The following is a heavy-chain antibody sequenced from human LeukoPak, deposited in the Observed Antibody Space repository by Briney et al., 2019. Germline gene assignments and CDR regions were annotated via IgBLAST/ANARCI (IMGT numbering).Heavy chain of an antibody. CDR1: GFTFSSFW. J-gene: IGHJ4*02. CDR2: IDQDGNAK. V-gene: IGHV3-7*05. Sequence: PGGSLRLSCAASGFTFSSFWMSWVRQAPGKGPEWVANIDQDGNAKYYVDSLKGRFTISRDNAKNSLYLQMNCLRADDTAVYYCARAGSASGYDFWGQGALVTVSS. D-gene: IGHD5-12*01. CDR3: ARAGSASGYDF.